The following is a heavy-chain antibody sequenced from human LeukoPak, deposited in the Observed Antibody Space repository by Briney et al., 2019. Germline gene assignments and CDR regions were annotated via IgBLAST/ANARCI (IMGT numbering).Heavy chain of an antibody. CDR3: ARVPGYYDILTGFYYYYYYMDV. D-gene: IGHD3-9*01. V-gene: IGHV3-48*04. J-gene: IGHJ6*03. CDR2: ISSSGSTI. CDR1: GFSFSSFS. Sequence: GGSLRLSCAASGFSFSSFSMNWVRQAPGKGLEWVSYISSSGSTIYYADSVKGRFTISRDNAKNSLYLQMNSLRAEDTAVYYCARVPGYYDILTGFYYYYYYMDVWGKGTTVTISS.